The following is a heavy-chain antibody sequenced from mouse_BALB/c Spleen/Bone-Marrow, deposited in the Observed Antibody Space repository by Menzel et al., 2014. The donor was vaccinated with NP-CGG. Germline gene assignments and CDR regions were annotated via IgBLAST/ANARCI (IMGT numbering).Heavy chain of an antibody. Sequence: EVHLVESGGGLVKVGEPLKLSCAASGFTFSTYYMSWVRQTPEKRPELVAAIYTNDGSTYHPDTVKGRFANSRDNAKNTLYLQMNSLKSEGTALYYCARRAFYALDYWGQGTSVTVSS. CDR1: GFTFSTYY. V-gene: IGHV5-6-2*01. J-gene: IGHJ4*01. CDR2: IYTNDGST. CDR3: ARRAFYALDY.